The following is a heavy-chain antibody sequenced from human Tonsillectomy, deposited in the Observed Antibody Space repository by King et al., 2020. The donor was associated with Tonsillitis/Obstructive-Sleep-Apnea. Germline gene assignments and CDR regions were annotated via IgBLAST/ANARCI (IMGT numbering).Heavy chain of an antibody. V-gene: IGHV3-33*01. J-gene: IGHJ6*02. CDR1: GFTFSSYG. D-gene: IGHD6-19*01. Sequence: VQLVESGGGVVQPGTSLRLSCAASGFTFSSYGMHWVRQAPGKGLEWVAVIWYDGRNNYYADSVKGRFTISRDNSKSTLYLQMSSLGAEDTAVYYCARGGDESGWFSRYYYYGMGDWGQGTTVTVSS. CDR2: IWYDGRNN. CDR3: ARGGDESGWFSRYYYYGMGD.